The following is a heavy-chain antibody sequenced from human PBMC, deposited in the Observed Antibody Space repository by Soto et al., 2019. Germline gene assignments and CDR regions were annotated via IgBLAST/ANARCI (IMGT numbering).Heavy chain of an antibody. Sequence: QVQLVESGGGLVKPGGSLRLSCAASGFTFSDYYMRWVRQAPGKGLEWVAYVRRGGSTIYYADSVKGRFTISRDNAKNSLYLQMNSLRAEDTAVYYCARDSRQHSYAINCFDSWGQGTLVTVSS. CDR1: GFTFSDYY. CDR2: VRRGGSTI. D-gene: IGHD5-18*01. CDR3: ARDSRQHSYAINCFDS. J-gene: IGHJ5*01. V-gene: IGHV3-11*01.